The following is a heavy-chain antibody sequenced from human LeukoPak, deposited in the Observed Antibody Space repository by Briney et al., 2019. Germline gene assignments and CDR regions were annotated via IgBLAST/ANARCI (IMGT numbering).Heavy chain of an antibody. CDR3: ASPAGYCSSTSCYPELYYGMDV. CDR2: IFTSGST. V-gene: IGHV4-4*07. CDR1: GYSISSGFY. Sequence: LETLSLTCNVSGYSISSGFYWGWIRQPAGKGLEWIGRIFTSGSTRYNPSLKSRVTISVDRSKNQFSLKLSSVTAADTAVYYCASPAGYCSSTSCYPELYYGMDVWGQGTTVTVSS. D-gene: IGHD2-2*01. J-gene: IGHJ6*02.